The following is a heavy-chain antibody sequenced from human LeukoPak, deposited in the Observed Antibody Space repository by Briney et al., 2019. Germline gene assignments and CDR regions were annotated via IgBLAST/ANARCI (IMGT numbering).Heavy chain of an antibody. D-gene: IGHD6-19*01. CDR2: IYYSGST. CDR3: ARGYSSGWRDSFDP. Sequence: PSETLSLTCTVSGGSISSYYWSWIRQPPGKGLEWIGYIYYSGSTNYTPSLKSRVTISVDTSKNQFSLKLSSVTAADTAVYYCARGYSSGWRDSFDPWGQGTLVTVSS. V-gene: IGHV4-59*01. J-gene: IGHJ5*02. CDR1: GGSISSYY.